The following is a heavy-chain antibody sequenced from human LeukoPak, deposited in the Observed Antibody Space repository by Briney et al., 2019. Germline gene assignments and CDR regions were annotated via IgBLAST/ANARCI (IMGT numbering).Heavy chain of an antibody. V-gene: IGHV3-23*01. CDR1: GFTFSSFP. D-gene: IGHD5-24*01. J-gene: IGHJ4*02. CDR2: ISGSGVTT. Sequence: PGGSLRLSCAASGFTFSSFPMGWVRQAPGKGLEWVSVISGSGVTTYYADSVKGRFTISRDNSKNTLYLQMNSLRAEDTAVYYCAKFGRDAYTFFDYWGQGTLVTVSS. CDR3: AKFGRDAYTFFDY.